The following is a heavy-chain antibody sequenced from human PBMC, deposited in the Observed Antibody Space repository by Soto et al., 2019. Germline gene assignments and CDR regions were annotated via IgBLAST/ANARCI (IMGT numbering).Heavy chain of an antibody. CDR1: GGTFSSYA. D-gene: IGHD6-13*01. J-gene: IGHJ5*02. CDR2: IIPIFGTA. CDR3: AGMRAAGKMNNWLDP. Sequence: GASVKVSCKASGGTFSSYAISWVRQAPGQGLEWMGGIIPIFGTANYAQKFQGRVTITADKSTSTAYMELSSLRSEDTAVYYCAGMRAAGKMNNWLDPWGQGTLVTVSS. V-gene: IGHV1-69*06.